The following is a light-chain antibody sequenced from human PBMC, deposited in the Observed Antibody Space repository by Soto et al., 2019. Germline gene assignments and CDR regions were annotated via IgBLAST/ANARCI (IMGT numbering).Light chain of an antibody. CDR2: WAS. Sequence: DIVMTQSPDSLAVSLGERATINCKSSQSLFYSSNSKNYLAWYQRKSGQPPKLLIFWASTRGSGVPDRFSGSGSGTDFTLTISSQQADDLAVYYCQQYLSIPRTFGQGTKVEIK. CDR1: QSLFYSSNSKNY. V-gene: IGKV4-1*01. CDR3: QQYLSIPRT. J-gene: IGKJ1*01.